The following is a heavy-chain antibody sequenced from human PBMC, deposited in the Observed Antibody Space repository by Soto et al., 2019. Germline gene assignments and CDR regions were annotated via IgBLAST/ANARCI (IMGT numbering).Heavy chain of an antibody. CDR2: IWYDGITT. V-gene: IGHV3-33*01. D-gene: IGHD3-3*01. CDR1: GFTFTNYG. J-gene: IGHJ4*02. Sequence: QEKLVESGGGVAQPGRSLRLSCAASGFTFTNYGMQWVRQAPGKGLEWVAVIWYDGITTHYTESVKGRFSITRDDSKNTLYLQMNSLRVEDTAVYHGARGDPYYASELWGQGTLVTVSS. CDR3: ARGDPYYASEL.